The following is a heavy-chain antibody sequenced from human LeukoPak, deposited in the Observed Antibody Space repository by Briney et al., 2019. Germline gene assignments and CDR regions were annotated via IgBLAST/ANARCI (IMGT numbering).Heavy chain of an antibody. CDR3: AREGYYGSGSPPSLYFDY. CDR1: GFTLRNYV. V-gene: IGHV3-30*03. J-gene: IGHJ4*02. D-gene: IGHD3-10*01. Sequence: PGGSLRLSCAASGFTLRNYVIHWVRPAPGKGRAWVAVTSSDLKVKLYADSVKGRFTITRDNSRSTLYLQMNSLRPEDTAIYYCAREGYYGSGSPPSLYFDYWGQGTLVTVSS. CDR2: TSSDLKVK.